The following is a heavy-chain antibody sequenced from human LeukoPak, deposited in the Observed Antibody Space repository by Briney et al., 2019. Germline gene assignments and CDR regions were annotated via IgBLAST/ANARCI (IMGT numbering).Heavy chain of an antibody. Sequence: SETLSLTCTVSGASISSYDWSWIRQPAGKALEWIGRVYTSGETNYNPSLKSRVTMSVDTSKNQFSLKLSSVTAADTAVYYCARGLGVITPENWFDPWGQGTPVTVSP. J-gene: IGHJ5*02. CDR3: ARGLGVITPENWFDP. V-gene: IGHV4-4*07. CDR1: GASISSYD. D-gene: IGHD3-10*01. CDR2: VYTSGET.